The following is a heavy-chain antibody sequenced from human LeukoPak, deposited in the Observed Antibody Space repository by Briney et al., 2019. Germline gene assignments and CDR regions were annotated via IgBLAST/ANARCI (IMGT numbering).Heavy chain of an antibody. CDR3: AKDSVQRNGVFDAFDI. D-gene: IGHD2-8*01. CDR2: IGGGGRTT. CDR1: GFTFSDYA. Sequence: PGGSLRLSCTASGFTFSDYAMNWVRQAPGKGLEWVSYIGGGGRTTDYADAVKGRFTVSRDNSKNTLYLQINSLRADDTAVFYCAKDSVQRNGVFDAFDIWGQGTMVTVSS. V-gene: IGHV3-23*01. J-gene: IGHJ3*02.